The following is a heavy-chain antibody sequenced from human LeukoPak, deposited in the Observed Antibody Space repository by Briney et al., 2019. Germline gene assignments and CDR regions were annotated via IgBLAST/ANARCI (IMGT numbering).Heavy chain of an antibody. V-gene: IGHV3-23*01. Sequence: GGSLRLSCAASGFTVSSNYMSWVRQAPGKGLEWVSAISGSGGSTYYADSVKGRFTISRDNSKNTLYLQMNSLRAEDTAVYYCAKDNSEVFQKQWLVPYYFDYWGQGTLVTVSS. D-gene: IGHD6-19*01. CDR2: ISGSGGST. CDR3: AKDNSEVFQKQWLVPYYFDY. J-gene: IGHJ4*02. CDR1: GFTVSSNY.